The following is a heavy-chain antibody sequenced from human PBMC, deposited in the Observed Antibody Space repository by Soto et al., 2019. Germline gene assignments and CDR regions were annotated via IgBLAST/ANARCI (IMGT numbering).Heavy chain of an antibody. D-gene: IGHD3-3*01. J-gene: IGHJ4*02. CDR2: ISGSADRT. CDR1: GFTFSFYA. CDR3: AKPYDFWSGLRDY. Sequence: GGSLRLSCAASGFTFSFYAMTWVRQAPGKGLEWVSTISGSADRTNYADYVKGRFTLSRDNSKSTLFLQMDSLRAEDTAVYYCAKPYDFWSGLRDYWGQGTLVTVSS. V-gene: IGHV3-23*01.